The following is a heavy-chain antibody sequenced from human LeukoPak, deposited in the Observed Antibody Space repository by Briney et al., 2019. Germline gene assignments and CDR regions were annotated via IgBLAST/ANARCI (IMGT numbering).Heavy chain of an antibody. CDR3: AKVASGFIXGLPLXXFFDD. Sequence: GGSLRLSCAASGFTFSDHYMTWIRQAPGKGLEWVSYISNRGYAIYYSDSVRGRFTVSRDNAKSSLFLQMDSLRVEDTAVYYCAKVASGFIXGLPLXXFFDDWGQGTLVTVSS. D-gene: IGHD3-10*01. CDR2: ISNRGYAI. CDR1: GFTFSDHY. J-gene: IGHJ4*02. V-gene: IGHV3-11*01.